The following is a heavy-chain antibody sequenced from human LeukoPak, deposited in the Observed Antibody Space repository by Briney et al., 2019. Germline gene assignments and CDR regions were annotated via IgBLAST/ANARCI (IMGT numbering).Heavy chain of an antibody. CDR2: LSGSGGST. V-gene: IGHV3-23*01. Sequence: GGSLRLSWAASGFTFTTYAMNWVRQAPGKGLGWVSGLSGSGGSTYYADSVNGRFTISRDNSKNMLYLQMNSLRAEDTAMYYCAKSGYCSSTICFRDYWGQGTLVAVSS. CDR3: AKSGYCSSTICFRDY. D-gene: IGHD2-2*03. CDR1: GFTFTTYA. J-gene: IGHJ4*02.